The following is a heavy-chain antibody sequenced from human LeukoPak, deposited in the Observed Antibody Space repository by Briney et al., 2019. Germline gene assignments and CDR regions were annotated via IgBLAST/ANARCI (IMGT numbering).Heavy chain of an antibody. V-gene: IGHV3-74*01. CDR3: ARDKYGGNSNAFDI. J-gene: IGHJ3*02. CDR2: INSDGSST. D-gene: IGHD4-23*01. Sequence: GGSLRPSCAASGFTFSTYWMHWVRHAPGKGLVWVSRINSDGSSTDYADSVKGRFTISRDNAKNTLYLQMNSLRAEDTAMYYCARDKYGGNSNAFDIWGQGTMVTVSS. CDR1: GFTFSTYW.